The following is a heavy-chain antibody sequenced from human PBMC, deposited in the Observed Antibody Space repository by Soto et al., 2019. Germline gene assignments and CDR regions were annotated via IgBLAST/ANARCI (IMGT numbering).Heavy chain of an antibody. V-gene: IGHV3-30-3*01. D-gene: IGHD5-18*01. CDR2: ISYDGSNK. CDR1: GFTFSNYI. J-gene: IGHJ6*02. Sequence: GGSLRLSCAASGFTFSNYILHWVRQAPGKGLVWVAFISYDGSNKDYEDSMKGRFTISRDNSKNTLYLQLSSLIPEDTAVYYCAGGDTYYAMGVWGQGTTVTVSS. CDR3: AGGDTYYAMGV.